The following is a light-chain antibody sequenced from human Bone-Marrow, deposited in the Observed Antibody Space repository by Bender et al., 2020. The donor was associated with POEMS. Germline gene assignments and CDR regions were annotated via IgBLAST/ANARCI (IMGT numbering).Light chain of an antibody. J-gene: IGLJ3*02. Sequence: QSALTQPPSASGSPGQSVTISCTGTSSDIGINNYISWYQQHPGKAPKLLIYEVSKWPSGFPDRFSGSKSGNTASLTISGLQAEDEADYYCSSYTSSSTYVVFGGGTKLTVL. V-gene: IGLV2-8*01. CDR1: SSDIGINNY. CDR2: EVS. CDR3: SSYTSSSTYVV.